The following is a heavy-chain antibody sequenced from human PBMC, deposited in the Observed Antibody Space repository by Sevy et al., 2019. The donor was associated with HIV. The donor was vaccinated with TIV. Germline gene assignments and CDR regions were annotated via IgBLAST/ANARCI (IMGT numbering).Heavy chain of an antibody. CDR3: ATDAKYCSGGSCYGY. Sequence: ASVKVSCKVSGYTLTELSMHWVRQAPGKGLEWMGGFDPEDGETIYAQKFQGRVTMTEDTSTDTAYMELSSLRSEDTAGYYCATDAKYCSGGSCYGYWGQGTLVTVSS. CDR2: FDPEDGET. CDR1: GYTLTELS. J-gene: IGHJ4*02. V-gene: IGHV1-24*01. D-gene: IGHD2-15*01.